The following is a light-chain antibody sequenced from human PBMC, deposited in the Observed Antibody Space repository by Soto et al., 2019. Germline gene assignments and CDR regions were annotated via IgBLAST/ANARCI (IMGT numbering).Light chain of an antibody. V-gene: IGKV3-15*01. J-gene: IGKJ2*01. CDR1: QSVSSN. CDR3: QQDNNWPPYT. CDR2: GAS. Sequence: ELVMTQSPATLSVSPGERATLSCRASQSVSSNLAWYQQKPGQAPRLLIYGASTRATGIPARFSGSGSGTEFTLTISSLQSEDFAVYYCQQDNNWPPYTFGQGTKLESK.